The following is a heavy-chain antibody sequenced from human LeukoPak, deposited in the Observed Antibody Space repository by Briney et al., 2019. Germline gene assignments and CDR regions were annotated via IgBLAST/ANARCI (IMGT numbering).Heavy chain of an antibody. CDR2: ISAYNGNT. Sequence: ASVKVSCKASGYTFTSYGISWVRQAPGQGLEWMGWISAYNGNTNYAQKLQGKVTMTTDTSTSTAYMELRSLRSDDTAVYYCARDKSYYDILTGYYYYYGMDVWGKGTTVTVSS. CDR1: GYTFTSYG. V-gene: IGHV1-18*04. D-gene: IGHD3-9*01. CDR3: ARDKSYYDILTGYYYYYGMDV. J-gene: IGHJ6*04.